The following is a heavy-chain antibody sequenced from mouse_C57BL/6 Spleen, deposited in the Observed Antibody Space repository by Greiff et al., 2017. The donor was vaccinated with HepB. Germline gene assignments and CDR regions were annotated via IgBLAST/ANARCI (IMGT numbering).Heavy chain of an antibody. J-gene: IGHJ4*01. Sequence: EVKLVESGGGLVKPGGSLKLSCAASGFTFSSYTMSWVRQTPEKRLEWVATISGGGGNTYYPDSVKGRFTISRDNAKNTLYLQMSSLRSEDTALYYCARHGHEYAMDYWGQGTSVTVSS. V-gene: IGHV5-9*01. CDR2: ISGGGGNT. CDR1: GFTFSSYT. CDR3: ARHGHEYAMDY.